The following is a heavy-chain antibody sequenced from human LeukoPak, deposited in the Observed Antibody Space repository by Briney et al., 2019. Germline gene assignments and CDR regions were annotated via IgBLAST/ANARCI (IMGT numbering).Heavy chain of an antibody. CDR2: IYYSGST. CDR3: ARLTSGYYGSGSYYTFDY. Sequence: SETLSLTCTVSGGSISSGDYYWSWIRQPPGKGLEWIGYIYYSGSTNYNPSLKSRVTISVDTSKNQFSLKLGSVTAADTAVYYCARLTSGYYGSGSYYTFDYWGQGTLVTVSS. D-gene: IGHD3-10*01. V-gene: IGHV4-61*08. CDR1: GGSISSGDYY. J-gene: IGHJ4*02.